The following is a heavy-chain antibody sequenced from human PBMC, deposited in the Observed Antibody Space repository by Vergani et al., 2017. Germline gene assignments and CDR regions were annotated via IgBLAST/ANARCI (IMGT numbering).Heavy chain of an antibody. CDR2: INAGNGNT. Sequence: VQLVQSGAEVKKPGESLKISCKGSGYSFTTYWIAWVRQMPRKGLEWMGWINAGNGNTKYSQKFQGRVTITRDPSATTAYMELSSLRSEDTAVYYGARSGVDSYGSGYFDYWGQGTLVTVSS. CDR3: ARSGVDSYGSGYFDY. J-gene: IGHJ4*02. V-gene: IGHV1-3*01. CDR1: GYSFTTYW. D-gene: IGHD5-18*01.